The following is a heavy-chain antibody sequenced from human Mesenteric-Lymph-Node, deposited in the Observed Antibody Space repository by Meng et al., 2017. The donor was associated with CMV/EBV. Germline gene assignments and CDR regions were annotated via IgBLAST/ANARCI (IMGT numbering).Heavy chain of an antibody. CDR1: GYTFTSYD. V-gene: IGHV1-8*01. D-gene: IGHD2-2*01. CDR2: MDPHSGNT. J-gene: IGHJ6*02. Sequence: ASVKVSCKASGYTFTSYDINWVRQATGQGLEWMGWMDPHSGNTGYAQKFQGRVTMTRNTSIITAYMELSSLKSEDTAVYYCARVAADNIVVAPAVDYYYGMDVWGQGTTVTVSS. CDR3: ARVAADNIVVAPAVDYYYGMDV.